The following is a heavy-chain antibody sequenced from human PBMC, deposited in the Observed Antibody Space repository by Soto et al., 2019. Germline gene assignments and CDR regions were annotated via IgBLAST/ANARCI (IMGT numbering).Heavy chain of an antibody. CDR2: MNPGSGDT. CDR3: ARMESFGSLNWFDP. V-gene: IGHV1-8*02. D-gene: IGHD5-18*01. CDR1: GYTFTNND. J-gene: IGHJ5*02. Sequence: GASVKVSCKASGYTFTNNDVSWVRQATGQGLEWMGWMNPGSGDTGYAQKFQGRVTMTRDISIATAYMELNSLTSEDTAIYYCARMESFGSLNWFDPWGQGTLGTVS.